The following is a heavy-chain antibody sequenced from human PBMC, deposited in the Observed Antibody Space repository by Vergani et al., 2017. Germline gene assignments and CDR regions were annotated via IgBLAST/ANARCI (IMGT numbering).Heavy chain of an antibody. Sequence: QVQLVQSGAEVKKPGASVKVSCKASGYTFTSYAMHWVRQAPGQRLEWMGWINAGNGNTKYSQKFQGRVTITRDTSASTAYMELSSLRSEDTAVYYCARDSYSNYPYYYYGMDVWGQGTTVTVSS. D-gene: IGHD4-11*01. CDR3: ARDSYSNYPYYYYGMDV. J-gene: IGHJ6*02. V-gene: IGHV1-3*01. CDR2: INAGNGNT. CDR1: GYTFTSYA.